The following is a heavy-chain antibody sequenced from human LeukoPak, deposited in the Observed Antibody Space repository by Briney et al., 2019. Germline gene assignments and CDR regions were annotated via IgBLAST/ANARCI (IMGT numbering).Heavy chain of an antibody. Sequence: PGRSLRLSCAASGFTFSSYAMQWVRQAPGKGLEWVAVISYDGSNKYYAASVKGRFTISRDNSKNTLYLQMNSLRAEDTAVYYCARESIRKQWLAYWGQGTLVTVSS. CDR1: GFTFSSYA. V-gene: IGHV3-30*04. D-gene: IGHD6-19*01. J-gene: IGHJ4*02. CDR2: ISYDGSNK. CDR3: ARESIRKQWLAY.